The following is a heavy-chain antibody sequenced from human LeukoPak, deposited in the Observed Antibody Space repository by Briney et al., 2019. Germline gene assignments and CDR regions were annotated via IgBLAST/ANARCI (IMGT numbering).Heavy chain of an antibody. CDR2: IYPADSDT. Sequence: GESLKISCQGSGYSFTPYWIAWVRQMPGKGLEWMGIIYPADSDTRYSPSFQGQVTISTDKSISTAYLQWSSLKASDSAIYYCARSRTAAADFDYWGQGTLVTVSS. CDR1: GYSFTPYW. CDR3: ARSRTAAADFDY. D-gene: IGHD6-13*01. J-gene: IGHJ4*02. V-gene: IGHV5-51*01.